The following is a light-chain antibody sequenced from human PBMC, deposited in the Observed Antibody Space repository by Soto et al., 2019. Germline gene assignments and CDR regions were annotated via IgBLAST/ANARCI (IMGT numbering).Light chain of an antibody. CDR1: QSISSW. CDR3: QQDNSYPYT. Sequence: DIQMTQSPSTLSASVGDRVTITCRASQSISSWLAWYQQKPGKAPKLLIYKASSLASGVPSRFSGSGSGTECTLTISSLQPDDFASYYCQQDNSYPYTCGQGTKLEIK. V-gene: IGKV1-5*03. J-gene: IGKJ2*01. CDR2: KAS.